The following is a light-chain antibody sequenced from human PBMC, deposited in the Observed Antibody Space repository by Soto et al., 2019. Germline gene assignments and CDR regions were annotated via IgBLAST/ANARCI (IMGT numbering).Light chain of an antibody. CDR1: QRFXNTY. CDR2: YTS. J-gene: IGKJ5*01. Sequence: ILLTQCTCTLSMSAGERAVLSCRTSQRFXNTYVAWYQQHPGQAPRLLXSYTSNRASGSPDSFIGSGSATDFTLTISRLEPEDFAVFYWHQYGKSQRIFGQGTRLEIK. V-gene: IGKV3-20*01. CDR3: HQYGKSQRI.